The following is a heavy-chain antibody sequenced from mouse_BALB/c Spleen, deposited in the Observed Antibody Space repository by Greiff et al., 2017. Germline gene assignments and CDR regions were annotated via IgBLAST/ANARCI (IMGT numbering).Heavy chain of an antibody. D-gene: IGHD3-1*01. CDR2: IDPANGNT. Sequence: EVKLQESGAELVKPGASVKLSCTASGFNIKDTYMHWVKQRPEQGLEWIGRIDPANGNTKYDPKFQGKATITADTSSSTAYMELRSLTSEDSAVYYCARSSGYAFDYWGQGTTLTVSS. J-gene: IGHJ2*01. CDR1: GFNIKDTY. CDR3: ARSSGYAFDY. V-gene: IGHV14-3*02.